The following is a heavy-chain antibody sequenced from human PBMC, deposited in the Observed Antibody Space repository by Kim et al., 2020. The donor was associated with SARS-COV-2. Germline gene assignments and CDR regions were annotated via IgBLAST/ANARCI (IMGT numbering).Heavy chain of an antibody. J-gene: IGHJ4*02. Sequence: GGSLRLSCAASGFTFSSYAMNWVRQAPGKGLEWVSGISIGGSTHYAESVKGRFTISRDNSQNTLYLQMNSLRAEDTAVYYCVKRPGVKDGGPFDFWGQGTLVTVSS. CDR1: GFTFSSYA. V-gene: IGHV3-23*01. CDR3: VKRPGVKDGGPFDF. CDR2: ISIGGST. D-gene: IGHD7-27*01.